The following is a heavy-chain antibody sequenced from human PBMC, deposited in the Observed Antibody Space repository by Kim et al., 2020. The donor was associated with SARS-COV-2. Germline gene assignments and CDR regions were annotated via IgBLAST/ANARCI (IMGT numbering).Heavy chain of an antibody. V-gene: IGHV1-8*01. CDR2: MNPNSGNT. CDR1: GYTFTSYD. D-gene: IGHD5-12*01. Sequence: ASVKVSCKASGYTFTSYDINWVRQATGQGLEWMGWMNPNSGNTGYAQKFQGRVTMTRNTSISTAYMELSSLRSEDTGVYYCARGSIVATIFNYYYYMDVWGKGTTVTVSS. CDR3: ARGSIVATIFNYYYYMDV. J-gene: IGHJ6*03.